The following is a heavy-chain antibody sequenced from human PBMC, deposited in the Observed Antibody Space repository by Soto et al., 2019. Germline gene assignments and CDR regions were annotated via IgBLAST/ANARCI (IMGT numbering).Heavy chain of an antibody. D-gene: IGHD1-1*01. CDR2: ISDRGATT. CDR3: AKDKPGTTSFDY. Sequence: AGGSLRLSCAASGFTISSYAMSWVRQAPGKGLEWVSAISDRGATTHYADSVKGRFTISRDTSKNTLYLQMNTLRAEDTAVYYCAKDKPGTTSFDYWGRGTLVTVSS. V-gene: IGHV3-23*01. CDR1: GFTISSYA. J-gene: IGHJ4*02.